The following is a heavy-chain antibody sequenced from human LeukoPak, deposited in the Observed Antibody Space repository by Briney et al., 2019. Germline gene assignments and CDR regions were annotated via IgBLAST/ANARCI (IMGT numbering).Heavy chain of an antibody. CDR2: ISHSGST. CDR3: ARVGSGSYLNYYYYMDV. D-gene: IGHD1-26*01. V-gene: IGHV4-34*01. J-gene: IGHJ6*03. CDR1: DGSFSGYY. Sequence: SETLSLTCNVYDGSFSGYYCSWIRQPPGKGLEWIGEISHSGSTNYNPSLKSRVTISVDTSKNQFSLKLSAVTAADTAVYYCARVGSGSYLNYYYYMDVWGKGTTVTVSS.